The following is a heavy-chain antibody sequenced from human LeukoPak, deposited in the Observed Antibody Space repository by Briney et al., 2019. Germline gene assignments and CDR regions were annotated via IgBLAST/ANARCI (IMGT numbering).Heavy chain of an antibody. Sequence: GGSLRLSCAASGFTVSSNYMSWVRQAPGKGLEWVSVIYSGGSTYYADSVKGRFTISRDNSKNTLYLQMNSLRAEDTAVCYCAKSISAAPFDYWGREPWSPSPQ. CDR1: GFTVSSNY. J-gene: IGHJ4*02. CDR2: IYSGGST. V-gene: IGHV3-53*01. D-gene: IGHD6-13*01. CDR3: AKSISAAPFDY.